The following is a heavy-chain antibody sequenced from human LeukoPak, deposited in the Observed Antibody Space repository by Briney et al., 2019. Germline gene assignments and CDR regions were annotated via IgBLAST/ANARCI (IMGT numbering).Heavy chain of an antibody. J-gene: IGHJ6*03. Sequence: GGSLRLSCAASGSPFNNYALNGVRQAQGRGREGGASISSEGDNKHYLESVKGRFTISRDNSKNTLYLQMHNPRAEDTAIYYCAKDRTNFFYYLDVWGTGTTVIVSS. CDR1: GSPFNNYA. V-gene: IGHV3-30-3*02. CDR2: ISSEGDNK. CDR3: AKDRTNFFYYLDV.